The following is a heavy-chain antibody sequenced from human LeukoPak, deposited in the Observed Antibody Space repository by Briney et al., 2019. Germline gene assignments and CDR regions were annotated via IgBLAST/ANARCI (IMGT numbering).Heavy chain of an antibody. D-gene: IGHD2-15*01. J-gene: IGHJ4*02. Sequence: PSETLSLTCTVSGGSISSGDYYWSWIRQPPGXXXXXXXXXXXSGSTYYNPSLKSRVTISVDTSKNQFSLKLSSVTAADTAVYYCARAGCSGGSCYPDPYYFDYWGQGTLVTVSS. CDR2: XXXSGST. CDR3: ARAGCSGGSCYPDPYYFDY. V-gene: IGHV4-30-4*01. CDR1: GGSISSGDYY.